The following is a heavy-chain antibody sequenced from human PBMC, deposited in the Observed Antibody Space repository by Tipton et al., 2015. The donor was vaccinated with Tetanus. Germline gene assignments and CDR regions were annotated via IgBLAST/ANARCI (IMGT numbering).Heavy chain of an antibody. Sequence: SLRLSCAASGFTFSSYSMNWVRQAPGKGLEWVSSISSSSSYIYYADSVKGRFTISRDNAKNSLYLQMNSLRAEDTAVYYCARDRAYRGVGMDVWGQGTTVTVSS. D-gene: IGHD3-10*01. V-gene: IGHV3-21*01. CDR1: GFTFSSYS. J-gene: IGHJ6*02. CDR3: ARDRAYRGVGMDV. CDR2: ISSSSSYI.